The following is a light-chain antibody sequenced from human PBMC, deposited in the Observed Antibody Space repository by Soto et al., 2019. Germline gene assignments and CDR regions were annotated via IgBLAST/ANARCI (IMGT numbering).Light chain of an antibody. CDR3: QHYNNWPPWT. J-gene: IGKJ1*01. Sequence: EIVMTQSPATPSVSPGEGATLSCRASQSVSSKLAWYQQKPGQAPRLLIYGASTRATGIPARFSGSGSGTEFTLIISTLQSEDFAIYYCQHYNNWPPWTFGQGTKVDIK. V-gene: IGKV3-15*01. CDR1: QSVSSK. CDR2: GAS.